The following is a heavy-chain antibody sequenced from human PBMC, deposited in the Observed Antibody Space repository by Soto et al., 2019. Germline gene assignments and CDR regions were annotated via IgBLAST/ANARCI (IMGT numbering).Heavy chain of an antibody. CDR2: ISSSSSYI. Sequence: EVQLVESGGGLVKPGGSLRLSCAASGFTFSSYSMNWVRQAPGKGLEWVSSISSSSSYIYYADSVKGRFTISRDNAKNSLYLQMNSLRAEYTAVYYCARGGTYSSSWSRYYYYGMDVWGQVTTVTVSS. CDR3: ARGGTYSSSWSRYYYYGMDV. CDR1: GFTFSSYS. D-gene: IGHD6-13*01. V-gene: IGHV3-21*01. J-gene: IGHJ6*02.